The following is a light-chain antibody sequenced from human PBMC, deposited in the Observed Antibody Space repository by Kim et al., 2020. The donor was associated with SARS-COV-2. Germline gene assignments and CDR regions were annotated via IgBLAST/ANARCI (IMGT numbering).Light chain of an antibody. V-gene: IGKV3-11*01. J-gene: IGKJ4*01. CDR3: QQRRSWPLT. CDR2: DAS. CDR1: QSVSSY. Sequence: EIVLTQSPATLSLSPGERATLSCRASQSVSSYLAWYQQKPGQAPRLLIFDASNRATGIPARFSGSGSETDFTLTISSLEPEDFAVYYCQQRRSWPLTFGGGTKVDI.